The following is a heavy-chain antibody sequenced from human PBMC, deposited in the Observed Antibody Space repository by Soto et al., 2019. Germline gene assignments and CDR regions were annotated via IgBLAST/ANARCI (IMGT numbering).Heavy chain of an antibody. CDR1: GYTFTSYY. CDR3: ARDYYDSSGTYYFDY. V-gene: IGHV1-46*01. Sequence: ASVKVSCKASGYTFTSYYMHWVRQAPGQGLEWMGIINPSGARTSYAQKVQGRVTMTRDTSTSTVYMELSSLRSEDTAVYYCARDYYDSSGTYYFDYWGQGTLVTVSS. D-gene: IGHD3-22*01. CDR2: INPSGART. J-gene: IGHJ4*02.